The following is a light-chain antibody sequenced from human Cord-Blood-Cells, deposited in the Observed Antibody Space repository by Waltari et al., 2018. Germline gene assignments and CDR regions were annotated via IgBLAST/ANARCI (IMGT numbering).Light chain of an antibody. J-gene: IGLJ3*02. CDR3: QSYDSSNQV. V-gene: IGLV6-57*03. Sequence: NFMLTQPHSVSESPGQTVTISCTRRSGRLASNYVQWYQQRPGSAPTTVIYEDNQRPSGVPDRFSGSIDSSSNSASLTISGLKTEDEADYYCQSYDSSNQVFGGGTKLTVL. CDR1: SGRLASNY. CDR2: EDN.